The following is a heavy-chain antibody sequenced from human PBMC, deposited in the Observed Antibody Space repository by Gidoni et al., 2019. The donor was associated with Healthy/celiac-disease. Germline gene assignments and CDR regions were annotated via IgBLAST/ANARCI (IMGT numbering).Heavy chain of an antibody. J-gene: IGHJ4*02. D-gene: IGHD5-12*01. Sequence: QVQLVQSGAEVKKPGSSVKVSCKASGGTFRSYAISWVRQAPGQGLEWMGGIRPIFGTENYAQKFQGRVTITTAKSTSTAYMELSSLRAEDTAVYYCARLIDGYNSPTGFDYWGQGTLVTVSS. CDR2: IRPIFGTE. V-gene: IGHV1-69*06. CDR1: GGTFRSYA. CDR3: ARLIDGYNSPTGFDY.